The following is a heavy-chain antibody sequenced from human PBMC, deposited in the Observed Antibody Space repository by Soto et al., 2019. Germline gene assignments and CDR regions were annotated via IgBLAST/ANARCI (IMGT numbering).Heavy chain of an antibody. V-gene: IGHV4-59*01. Sequence: LSLTCTVSGGSISSYYWSWIRQPPGKGLEWIGYIYYSGSTNYNPSLKSRVTISVDTSKNQFSLKLSSVTAADTAVYCCAREGCSSTSCPIDYWGQGTLVTVSS. CDR2: IYYSGST. CDR1: GGSISSYY. CDR3: AREGCSSTSCPIDY. J-gene: IGHJ4*02. D-gene: IGHD2-2*01.